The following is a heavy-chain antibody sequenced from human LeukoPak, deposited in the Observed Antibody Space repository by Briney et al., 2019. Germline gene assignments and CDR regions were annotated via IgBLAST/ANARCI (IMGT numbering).Heavy chain of an antibody. Sequence: ASVKVSSKASGATFTSYAISWVRQAPGQGLEWMGGIIPIFGTANYAQKFQGRVTITADKSTSTAYMELSSLRSEDTAVYYCARESRYSYGESFFDYWGQGTLVTVSS. J-gene: IGHJ4*02. CDR1: GATFTSYA. CDR3: ARESRYSYGESFFDY. CDR2: IIPIFGTA. D-gene: IGHD5-18*01. V-gene: IGHV1-69*06.